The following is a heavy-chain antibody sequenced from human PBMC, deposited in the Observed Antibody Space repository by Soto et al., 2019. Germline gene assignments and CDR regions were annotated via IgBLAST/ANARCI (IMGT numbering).Heavy chain of an antibody. CDR1: GFTFSSYG. CDR2: IWYDGSNK. J-gene: IGHJ5*02. Sequence: GGSLRLSCAASGFTFSSYGMHWVRQAPCKGLEWVAVIWYDGSNKYYADSVKGRFTISRDDSKNTLYLQMNSLRAEDTAVYYCARDVYGSWSPDAENWFDPWGQGTLVTVYS. CDR3: ARDVYGSWSPDAENWFDP. V-gene: IGHV3-33*01. D-gene: IGHD3-10*01.